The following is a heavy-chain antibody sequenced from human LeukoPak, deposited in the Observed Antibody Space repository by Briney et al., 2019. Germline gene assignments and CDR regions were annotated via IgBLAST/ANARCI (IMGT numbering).Heavy chain of an antibody. CDR2: IHHSGST. CDR3: ARAFGVVIYFDY. D-gene: IGHD3-3*01. CDR1: GGSINSRSDY. V-gene: IGHV4-39*07. Sequence: SETLSLTCTVSGGSINSRSDYWGWIRQPPGKGLEWIASIHHSGSTYYNPSLKSRVTIPVDTSKNQLSLKLTSVTAADTAVYYCARAFGVVIYFDYWGQGTLVTVSS. J-gene: IGHJ4*02.